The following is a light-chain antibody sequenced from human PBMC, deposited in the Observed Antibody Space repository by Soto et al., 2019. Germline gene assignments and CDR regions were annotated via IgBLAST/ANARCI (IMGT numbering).Light chain of an antibody. CDR3: QQYYTTPRT. V-gene: IGKV4-1*01. Sequence: DIVMTQSPDSLAVSLGERATINCKSSQSVLYSSNNKNYLAWYQQKPGQSPKLLISWASTRESGVPQRFSGSGSGTDFTLTISSRQAEDVAVYYCQQYYTTPRTFGQGTKVEIK. CDR1: QSVLYSSNNKNY. J-gene: IGKJ1*01. CDR2: WAS.